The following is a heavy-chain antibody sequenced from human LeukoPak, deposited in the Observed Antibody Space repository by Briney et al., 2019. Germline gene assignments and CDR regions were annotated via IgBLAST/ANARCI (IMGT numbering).Heavy chain of an antibody. CDR3: TRKYCGDGICTRPEGACEI. J-gene: IGHJ3*02. Sequence: GSSVRVSCKVSGGTFSRYAFIWVRQAPGQGLEWMGGIIPVLGITKYGQNFQGRVSITTDESTTTAYIELSSLISEDTAVYYCTRKYCGDGICTRPEGACEIWGQGTRVTVSS. CDR1: GGTFSRYA. V-gene: IGHV1-69*05. D-gene: IGHD2-21*01. CDR2: IIPVLGIT.